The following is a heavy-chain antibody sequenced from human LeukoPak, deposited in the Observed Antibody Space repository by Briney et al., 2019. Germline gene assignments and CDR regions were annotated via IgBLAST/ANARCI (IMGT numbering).Heavy chain of an antibody. CDR2: IYYSGST. Sequence: SETLSLTCTVSGGSISSYYWSWIRQPPGKGLEWIGYIYYSGSTNYNPSLKSRVTISVDTSKNQFSLKLSSVTAADTAVYYCARGVVAASFWFDPWGQGTLVTVSS. CDR1: GGSISSYY. D-gene: IGHD2-15*01. V-gene: IGHV4-59*01. CDR3: ARGVVAASFWFDP. J-gene: IGHJ5*02.